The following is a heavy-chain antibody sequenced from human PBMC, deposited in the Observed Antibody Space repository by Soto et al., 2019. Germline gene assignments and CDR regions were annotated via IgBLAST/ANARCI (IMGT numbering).Heavy chain of an antibody. Sequence: ASVNVSCKASGYTFTSYSIHWVRQAPGQRLEWMGWINAGNGNTKYSQKFQGRVTITRDTSASTAYMELSSLRSEDTAVYYCARDLEWEPRGLFDYWGQGTLVTVSS. CDR1: GYTFTSYS. V-gene: IGHV1-3*01. D-gene: IGHD3-3*01. CDR2: INAGNGNT. CDR3: ARDLEWEPRGLFDY. J-gene: IGHJ4*02.